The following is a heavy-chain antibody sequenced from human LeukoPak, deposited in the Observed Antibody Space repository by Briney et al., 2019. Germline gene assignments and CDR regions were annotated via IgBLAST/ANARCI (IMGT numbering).Heavy chain of an antibody. V-gene: IGHV1-24*01. CDR3: ARDSARYSSGWRFDY. Sequence: GASVKVSCKVSGYTLTELSMHWVRQAPGKGLEWMGGFDPEDGETIYAQKFQGRVTMTEDTSTDTAYMELSSLRSDGTAVYYCARDSARYSSGWRFDYWGQGTLVTVSS. D-gene: IGHD6-19*01. CDR2: FDPEDGET. J-gene: IGHJ4*02. CDR1: GYTLTELS.